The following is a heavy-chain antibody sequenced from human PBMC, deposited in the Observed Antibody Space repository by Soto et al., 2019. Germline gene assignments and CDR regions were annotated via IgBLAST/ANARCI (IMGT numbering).Heavy chain of an antibody. V-gene: IGHV3-23*01. CDR1: GFTFSSYA. J-gene: IGHJ4*02. CDR2: ISGSGGST. CDR3: ANIGSDTAMVPHDY. D-gene: IGHD5-18*01. Sequence: EVQLLESGGGLIQPGGSLRLSCAASGFTFSSYAMSWVRQAPGKGLEWVSAISGSGGSTYYADSVKGRFTISRDNSKNTLYLQMNSLRAEDTAVYYCANIGSDTAMVPHDYWGQGTLVTVSS.